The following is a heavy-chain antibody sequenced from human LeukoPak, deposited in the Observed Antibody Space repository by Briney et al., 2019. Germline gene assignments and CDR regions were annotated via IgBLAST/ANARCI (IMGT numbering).Heavy chain of an antibody. D-gene: IGHD5-12*01. Sequence: GGSLRLSCAASGFTFSDYSMNWVRQAPGKGLEWVSSITSRSSFIYYGDSVKGRFTISRDNAKNSLYLQMNSLRAEDTAVYYCAREHSGYDFPGRDYYYMDVWGKGTTVTVSS. V-gene: IGHV3-21*01. J-gene: IGHJ6*03. CDR2: ITSRSSFI. CDR1: GFTFSDYS. CDR3: AREHSGYDFPGRDYYYMDV.